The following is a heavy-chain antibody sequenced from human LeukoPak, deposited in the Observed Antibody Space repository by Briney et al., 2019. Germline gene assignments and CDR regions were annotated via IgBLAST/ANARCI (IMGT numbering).Heavy chain of an antibody. Sequence: SETLSLTCAVSGGSISSGGYSWSWIRQPPGKGLEWIGYIYHSGSTYYNPSLKSRVTISVDRSKNQFSLKLSSVTAADTAVYYCARGRGYCSSTSCYEGWFDPWGRGTLVTVSS. V-gene: IGHV4-30-2*01. J-gene: IGHJ5*02. CDR2: IYHSGST. CDR3: ARGRGYCSSTSCYEGWFDP. D-gene: IGHD2-2*01. CDR1: GGSISSGGYS.